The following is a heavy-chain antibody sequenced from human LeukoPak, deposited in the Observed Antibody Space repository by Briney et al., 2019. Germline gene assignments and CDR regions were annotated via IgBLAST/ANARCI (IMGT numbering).Heavy chain of an antibody. Sequence: PGGSLTLSCAASGFTFSSYAMNWVRQAPGKGLEWVSAISGSGGSTYYADSVQGRSTISRDNSKNTLYQQMDSLRAEDTAVYYCAKDARCDNLQGEAFDIWGQGTMVTVSS. D-gene: IGHD1-14*01. CDR1: GFTFSSYA. J-gene: IGHJ3*02. V-gene: IGHV3-23*01. CDR2: ISGSGGST. CDR3: AKDARCDNLQGEAFDI.